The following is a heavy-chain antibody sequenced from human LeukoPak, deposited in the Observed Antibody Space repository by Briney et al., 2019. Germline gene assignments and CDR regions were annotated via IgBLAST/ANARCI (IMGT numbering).Heavy chain of an antibody. V-gene: IGHV4-34*01. D-gene: IGHD2-2*02. CDR1: GGSFSGYY. CDR3: ARGDTQVNCFDP. CDR2: INHSGST. J-gene: IGHJ5*02. Sequence: SETLSLTCAVYGGSFSGYYWSWIRQPPGKGLEWIGEINHSGSTNYNPSLKSRVTISVDTSKNQFSLKLSSVTAADTAVYYCARGDTQVNCFDPWGQGTLVTVCS.